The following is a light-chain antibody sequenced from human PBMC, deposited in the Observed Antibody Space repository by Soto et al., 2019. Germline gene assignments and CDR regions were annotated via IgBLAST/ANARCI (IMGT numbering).Light chain of an antibody. CDR2: EVS. CDR1: SSDVGGYNY. V-gene: IGLV2-14*01. Sequence: QSALTQPASVSGSPGQSITISCTGTSSDVGGYNYVSWYQQHPSKAPKLIIYEVSDRPSGVSNRFSGSRSGNTASLTISGLQAEDEADYYCSSYTSTTLVVFGGGTKVTVL. CDR3: SSYTSTTLVV. J-gene: IGLJ2*01.